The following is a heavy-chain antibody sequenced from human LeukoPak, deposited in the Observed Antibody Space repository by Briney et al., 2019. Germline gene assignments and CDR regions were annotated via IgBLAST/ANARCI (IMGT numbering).Heavy chain of an antibody. CDR1: GYSFTSYW. Sequence: GESLKISCKGSGYSFTSYWIGWVRQLPGKGLEWMGIIYPGDSDTRYSPSFQGQVTISADKSISTAYLQWSSLKASDTAMYYCARRYYYGSGSSSFYFDYWGQGTLVTVSS. J-gene: IGHJ4*02. CDR3: ARRYYYGSGSSSFYFDY. CDR2: IYPGDSDT. D-gene: IGHD3-10*01. V-gene: IGHV5-51*01.